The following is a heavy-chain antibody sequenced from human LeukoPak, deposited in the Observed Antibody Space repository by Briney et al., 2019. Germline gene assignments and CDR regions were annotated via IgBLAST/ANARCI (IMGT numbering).Heavy chain of an antibody. CDR1: GGSFSGYY. J-gene: IGHJ4*02. D-gene: IGHD3-22*01. CDR3: ASQGGTYYYDSSGYYHDY. V-gene: IGHV4-34*01. Sequence: PSETLSLTCAVYGGSFSGYYWSWIRQPPGKGLEWIGEINHSGSTNYNPSLKSRVTISVDTSKNQFSLKLSSVTAADTAVYYCASQGGTYYYDSSGYYHDYWGQGTLVTVSS. CDR2: INHSGST.